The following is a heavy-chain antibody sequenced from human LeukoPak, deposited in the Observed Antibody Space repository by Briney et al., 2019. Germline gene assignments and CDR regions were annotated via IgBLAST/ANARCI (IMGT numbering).Heavy chain of an antibody. D-gene: IGHD3-22*01. J-gene: IGHJ4*02. CDR1: GYTLTELS. V-gene: IGHV1-24*01. CDR2: FDPEDGET. CDR3: ATGPSPYYYDSSGYYYD. Sequence: ASVKVSCKVSGYTLTELSMHWVRQAPGKGLEWMGGFDPEDGETIYAQKFQGRVTMTEDTSTDTACMELSSLRSEDTAVYYCATGPSPYYYDSSGYYYDWGQGTLVTVSS.